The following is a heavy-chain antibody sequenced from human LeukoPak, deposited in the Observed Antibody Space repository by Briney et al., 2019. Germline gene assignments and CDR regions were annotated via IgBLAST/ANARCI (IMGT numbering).Heavy chain of an antibody. CDR3: AKDLNAGFLEWQRSGKFDY. V-gene: IGHV3-30*02. CDR2: IRYDGSNK. Sequence: GGSLRLSCAASGFTFSSYGMHWVRQAPGKGLEWVAFIRYDGSNKYYADSVKGRFTISRDNSKNTLYLQMNSLRAEDTAVYYCAKDLNAGFLEWQRSGKFDYWGQGTLVTVSS. D-gene: IGHD3-3*01. J-gene: IGHJ4*02. CDR1: GFTFSSYG.